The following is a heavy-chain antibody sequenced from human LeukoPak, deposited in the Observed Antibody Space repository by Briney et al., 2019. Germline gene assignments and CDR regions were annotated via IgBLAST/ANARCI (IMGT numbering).Heavy chain of an antibody. CDR2: ISSSSSSYI. Sequence: PGGSLRLSCAASGFTFSSYSMNWVRQAPGKGLEWVSSISSSSSSYIYYADSVKGRFTISRDNAKNSLYLQMNSLRAEDTAVYYCARPTHSGYDYSFDYWGQGTMVTVSS. V-gene: IGHV3-21*04. CDR3: ARPTHSGYDYSFDY. CDR1: GFTFSSYS. J-gene: IGHJ4*03. D-gene: IGHD5-12*01.